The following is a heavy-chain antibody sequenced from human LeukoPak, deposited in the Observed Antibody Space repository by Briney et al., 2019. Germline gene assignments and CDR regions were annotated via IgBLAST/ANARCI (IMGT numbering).Heavy chain of an antibody. CDR3: ARDGELGAFDY. Sequence: GGSLRLSCAASGFTFSSFWMTWVRQAPGKGLEWVANINEEGSAKYYVDSVEGRFTISRDNAKNSLYLQMNSLRAEDTAVYYCARDGELGAFDYWGQGTLVTVSS. D-gene: IGHD7-27*01. J-gene: IGHJ4*02. CDR1: GFTFSSFW. CDR2: INEEGSAK. V-gene: IGHV3-7*01.